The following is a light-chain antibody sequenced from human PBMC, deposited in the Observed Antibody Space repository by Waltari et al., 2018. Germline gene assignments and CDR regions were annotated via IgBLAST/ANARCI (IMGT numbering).Light chain of an antibody. CDR2: SNN. Sequence: QSVLAQPPSASGTPGQRITISCSGSNSTIGSNTVNWYQQFPGTAPRLLIYSNNQRPSGVPARFSASKSGSSAALAIYGLHSEDEADYYCSTWDDRLTGVVFGGGTKVTVL. CDR3: STWDDRLTGVV. V-gene: IGLV1-44*01. CDR1: NSTIGSNT. J-gene: IGLJ2*01.